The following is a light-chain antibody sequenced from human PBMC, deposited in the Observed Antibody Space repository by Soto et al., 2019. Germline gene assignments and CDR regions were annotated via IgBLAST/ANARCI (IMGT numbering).Light chain of an antibody. J-gene: IGLJ1*01. V-gene: IGLV1-44*01. Sequence: QSVLNQPPSASGTPGQRVTISCSGSSSNIGGNTVNWYQQLPGTAPKLLIYANSQRPSGVPDRFSGSKSGTSASLAISGLQSEDEADYYCAAWDDSLNGHVFGTGTKVTVL. CDR3: AAWDDSLNGHV. CDR1: SSNIGGNT. CDR2: ANS.